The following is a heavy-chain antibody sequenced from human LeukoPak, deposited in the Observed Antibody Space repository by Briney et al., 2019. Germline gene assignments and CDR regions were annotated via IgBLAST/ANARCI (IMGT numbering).Heavy chain of an antibody. CDR2: IYPGDSDT. CDR3: ARLGDDSSGPYFDY. D-gene: IGHD3-22*01. J-gene: IGHJ4*02. V-gene: IGHV5-51*01. CDR1: EYSFPTYW. Sequence: GESLKISCKGSEYSFPTYWIGWVRQMPGKGLEWMGSIYPGDSDTRYSPSFQGQVTISADKSISTAYLQWSSLKASDTAMYYCARLGDDSSGPYFDYWGQGTLVTVSS.